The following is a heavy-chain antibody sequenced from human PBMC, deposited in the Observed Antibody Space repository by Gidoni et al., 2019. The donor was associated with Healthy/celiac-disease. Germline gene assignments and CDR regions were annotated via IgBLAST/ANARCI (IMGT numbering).Heavy chain of an antibody. Sequence: EVQLVESGGGLVKPGGSMRLSCAASGFTLSSYSMNWVRHARGKGLEWVSSISSSTSYIYYAASAKGRFTISRDNTKTSLYLQINSRISEDTAVYYCARDGIAVVGREGSLVDYWGQGTLVTFSS. CDR3: ARDGIAVVGREGSLVDY. J-gene: IGHJ4*02. V-gene: IGHV3-21*01. CDR2: ISSSTSYI. CDR1: GFTLSSYS. D-gene: IGHD6-19*01.